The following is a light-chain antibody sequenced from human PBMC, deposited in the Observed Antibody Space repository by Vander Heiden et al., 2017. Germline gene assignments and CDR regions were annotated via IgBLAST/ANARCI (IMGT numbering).Light chain of an antibody. J-gene: IGKJ1*01. V-gene: IGKV1-27*01. CDR1: QGISNY. Sequence: DIQLTQSPSSLSSSVGARVTITCRASQGISNYLAWYQQKPGTVPKLLIHAASMLQLGVPSRFSGSGSGTDFTLTISNLQPEDVATYYCQKDNSAPRTFGQWTKVEIK. CDR3: QKDNSAPRT. CDR2: AAS.